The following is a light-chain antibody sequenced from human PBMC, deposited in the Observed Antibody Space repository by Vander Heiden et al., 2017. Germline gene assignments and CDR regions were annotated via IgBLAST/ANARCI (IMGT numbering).Light chain of an antibody. Sequence: ESVLTQSPATLSLSPGDRATLSCRASQSVSDFLVWYQHKPGQAPRLLIYDASKRATGIPTRFSGSGSGTDFTLTISSLEPEDFAVYYCQQRYNWPLTFGGGTKVEIK. V-gene: IGKV3-11*01. J-gene: IGKJ4*01. CDR2: DAS. CDR3: QQRYNWPLT. CDR1: QSVSDF.